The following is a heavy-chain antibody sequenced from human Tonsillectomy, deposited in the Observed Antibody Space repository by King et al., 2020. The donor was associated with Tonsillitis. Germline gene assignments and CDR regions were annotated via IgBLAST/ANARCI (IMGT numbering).Heavy chain of an antibody. CDR3: ARASIAAADDPGGVWFDP. Sequence: EVQLVESGGGLVKPGGSLRLSCAASGFTFSSYSMNWVRQAPGKGLEWVSSISSSSSYIYYADSVKGRFTISRDNAKNSLYLQMNSLRAEDTAVYYCARASIAAADDPGGVWFDPWGQGTLVTVSS. CDR2: ISSSSSYI. D-gene: IGHD6-13*01. J-gene: IGHJ5*02. V-gene: IGHV3-21*01. CDR1: GFTFSSYS.